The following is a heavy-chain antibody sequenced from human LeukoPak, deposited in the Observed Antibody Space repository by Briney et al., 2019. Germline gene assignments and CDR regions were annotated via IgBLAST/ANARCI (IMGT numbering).Heavy chain of an antibody. D-gene: IGHD3-9*01. Sequence: PSETQSLTCTVSGGSISSYYWSWIRQPPGKGLEWIGYIYYSGSTNYNPSLESRVTISVDTSKNQFSLKLSSVTAADTAVYYCARDDYDILTGSNHGFDYWGQGTLVTVSS. J-gene: IGHJ4*02. V-gene: IGHV4-59*01. CDR2: IYYSGST. CDR3: ARDDYDILTGSNHGFDY. CDR1: GGSISSYY.